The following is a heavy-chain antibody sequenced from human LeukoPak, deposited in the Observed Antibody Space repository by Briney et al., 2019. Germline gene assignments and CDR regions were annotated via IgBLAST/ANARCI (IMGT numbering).Heavy chain of an antibody. D-gene: IGHD7-27*01. V-gene: IGHV4-34*01. Sequence: PSETLSLTCAVYGGSFSGYYWSWIRQPPGKGLEWIGEINHSGSTNYNPSLRSRVTISVDTSKNQFSLKLSSVTAADTAVYYCARVARTGDLDYWGQGTLVTVSS. CDR2: INHSGST. CDR3: ARVARTGDLDY. CDR1: GGSFSGYY. J-gene: IGHJ4*02.